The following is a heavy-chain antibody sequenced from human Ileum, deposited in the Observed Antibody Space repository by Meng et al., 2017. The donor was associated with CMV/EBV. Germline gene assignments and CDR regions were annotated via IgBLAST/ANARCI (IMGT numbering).Heavy chain of an antibody. CDR3: VTNLHCSGGSCRNY. V-gene: IGHV3-74*03. CDR1: GFTFSGDW. CDR2: INSDGSRT. Sequence: GGSLRLSCAASGFTFSGDWMHWVRQAPGKGLMLVSRINSDGSRTEYADFVKGRFTISRDNVNNTLYLVMSSLRAEDTAVYYCVTNLHCSGGSCRNYWGQGTLVTVSS. J-gene: IGHJ4*02. D-gene: IGHD2-15*01.